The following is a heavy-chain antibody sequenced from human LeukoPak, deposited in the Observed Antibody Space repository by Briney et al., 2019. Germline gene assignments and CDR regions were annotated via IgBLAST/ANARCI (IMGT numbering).Heavy chain of an antibody. Sequence: ASVKVSCKTSGYTFTDYDIHWVRQAPGQGLEWMGWINPNGANTNYAQKLQGRVTLTRDTSLSIAYMELSSLTSEDAAVYFCARGDFGETNTAFDIWGQGTLVAVSS. D-gene: IGHD4-17*01. CDR3: ARGDFGETNTAFDI. J-gene: IGHJ3*02. CDR1: GYTFTDYD. V-gene: IGHV1-8*03. CDR2: INPNGANT.